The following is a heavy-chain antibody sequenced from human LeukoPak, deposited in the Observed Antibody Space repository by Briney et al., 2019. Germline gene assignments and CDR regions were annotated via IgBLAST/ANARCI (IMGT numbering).Heavy chain of an antibody. Sequence: GGSLRLPCAASGFTFSRYRMSWVRQAPGKGLEWVANIKQDGSEKHYVDSVKGRFTISRDNAKNSLYLQMNSLRAEDTAVYYCATERAGERPRPLLNYYYMDVWGKGTTVTISS. CDR1: GFTFSRYR. V-gene: IGHV3-7*01. J-gene: IGHJ6*03. CDR2: IKQDGSEK. D-gene: IGHD3-16*01. CDR3: ATERAGERPRPLLNYYYMDV.